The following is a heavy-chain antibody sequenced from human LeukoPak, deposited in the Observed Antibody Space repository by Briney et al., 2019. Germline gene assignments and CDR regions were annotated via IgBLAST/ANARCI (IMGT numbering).Heavy chain of an antibody. D-gene: IGHD6-19*01. J-gene: IGHJ4*02. CDR1: GFTFSTYW. CDR2: INPDGTST. V-gene: IGHV3-74*01. Sequence: PGGSLRLSCAASGFTFSTYWMHWVRQAPGKGLVWVSHINPDGTSTSNADSVKGRFTISRDNAKNTVYLQVNSLRAEDTAVYYCTRATAVAFDYWGQGTLVTV. CDR3: TRATAVAFDY.